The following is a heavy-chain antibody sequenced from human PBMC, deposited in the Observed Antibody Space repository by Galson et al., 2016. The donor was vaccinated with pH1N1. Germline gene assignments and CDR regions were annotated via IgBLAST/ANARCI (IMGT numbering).Heavy chain of an antibody. J-gene: IGHJ3*02. D-gene: IGHD4-17*01. CDR1: GYSFLSQW. CDR3: ARQYDFGDYRGNAFDI. CDR2: VNPGGSTI. V-gene: IGHV5-51*03. Sequence: QSGAEVKKPGESLKISCKASGYSFLSQWIAWVRQVPGKGLEWVGVVNPGGSTIRYSPSFQGQVTISSDQSISTAYLQWSSLRASDTARYYCARQYDFGDYRGNAFDIWGQGTVVLVSS.